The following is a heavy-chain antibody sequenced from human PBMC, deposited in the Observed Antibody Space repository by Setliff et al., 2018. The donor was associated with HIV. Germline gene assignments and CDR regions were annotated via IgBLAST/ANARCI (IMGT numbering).Heavy chain of an antibody. D-gene: IGHD3-22*01. Sequence: SETLSLTCTVSGGSIKSSSDYWGWIRQPPGKGLEWIGTIYYSGSTYYNPSLKSRVTISVDTSKNQFSLKLSSGTAADTTVYYCARHSGLGGYYSPFDYWGPGTLVTVSS. V-gene: IGHV4-39*01. CDR2: IYYSGST. J-gene: IGHJ4*02. CDR1: GGSIKSSSDY. CDR3: ARHSGLGGYYSPFDY.